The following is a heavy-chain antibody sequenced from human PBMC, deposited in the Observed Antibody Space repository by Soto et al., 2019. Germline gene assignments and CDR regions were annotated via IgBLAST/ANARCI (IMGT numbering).Heavy chain of an antibody. V-gene: IGHV2-5*02. CDR3: AHIVLRTVFGLVTTTAIYFDF. D-gene: IGHD3-3*01. CDR2: IYCDDDK. J-gene: IGHJ4*02. Sequence: QITLNESGPTQVKPRQTLTLTCTFSGFSLTTSGVGVGWIRQSPGKAPEWLALIYCDDDKRYSPSLKSRLTITKDTYKNQVVLTMAALDPADTATYYCAHIVLRTVFGLVTTTAIYFDFWGQGTPVAVSS. CDR1: GFSLTTSGVG.